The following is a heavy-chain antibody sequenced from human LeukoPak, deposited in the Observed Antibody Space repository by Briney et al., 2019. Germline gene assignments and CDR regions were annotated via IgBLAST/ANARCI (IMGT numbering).Heavy chain of an antibody. CDR3: ARVGSPRITIFGVVIKSPFDY. Sequence: PSETLSLTCAVYGGSFSGYYWSWIRQPPGKGLEWIGEINHSGSTNYNPSLKSRVTISVDTSKNQFSLKLSSVTAADTAVYYCARVGSPRITIFGVVIKSPFDYWGQGTLVTVSS. J-gene: IGHJ4*02. CDR2: INHSGST. CDR1: GGSFSGYY. V-gene: IGHV4-34*01. D-gene: IGHD3-3*01.